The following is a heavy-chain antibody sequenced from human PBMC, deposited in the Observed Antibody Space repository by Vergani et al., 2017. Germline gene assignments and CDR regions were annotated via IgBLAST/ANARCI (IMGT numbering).Heavy chain of an antibody. CDR3: ARAGKGGGGYYYVH. V-gene: IGHV3-9*01. CDR1: GFTFDDYA. Sequence: EVQLVESGGGLVQPGRSLRLSCAASGFTFDDYAMHWVRQAPGKGLEWVSGISWNSGSIGYADSVKGRFTISRDNAKNSLYLQMNSLRAEDTAVYYCARAGKGGGGYYYVHWGQGTLVTVSS. CDR2: ISWNSGSI. J-gene: IGHJ4*02. D-gene: IGHD3-22*01.